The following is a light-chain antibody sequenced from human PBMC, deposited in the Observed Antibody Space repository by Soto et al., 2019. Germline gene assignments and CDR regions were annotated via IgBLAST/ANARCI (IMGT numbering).Light chain of an antibody. CDR1: SSNIGAGYD. CDR2: GNS. J-gene: IGLJ2*01. Sequence: QSVLTQPPSVSGAPGQRVTISCTGSSSNIGAGYDVHWYQQLPGTAPKLLIYGNSNRPSGVPDRFSGSKSGTSASLAITGXXXXXXAXYYCQSYDSSLSGSFGGGTKLTVL. V-gene: IGLV1-40*01. CDR3: QSYDSSLSGS.